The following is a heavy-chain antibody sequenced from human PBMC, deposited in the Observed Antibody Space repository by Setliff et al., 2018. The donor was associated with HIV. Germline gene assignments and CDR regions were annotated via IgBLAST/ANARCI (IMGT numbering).Heavy chain of an antibody. CDR3: ARGGYHGFGSYGDY. D-gene: IGHD3-10*01. CDR1: GYTFTRYY. V-gene: IGHV1-46*01. J-gene: IGHJ4*02. Sequence: ASVKVSCKASGYTFTRYYIHWVRQAPGQGLEWMGIINPSGDSTAYAQQFQGRVTMTRDTSTSTVYMELSSLRSEDTAVYYCARGGYHGFGSYGDYWGQGTLVTVSS. CDR2: INPSGDST.